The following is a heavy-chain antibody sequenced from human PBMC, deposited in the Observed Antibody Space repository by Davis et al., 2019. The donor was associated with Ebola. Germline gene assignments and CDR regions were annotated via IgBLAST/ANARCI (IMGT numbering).Heavy chain of an antibody. J-gene: IGHJ4*02. CDR1: GFHFSNYA. CDR2: ASHDGTTT. CDR3: ARGSDRWELFSY. D-gene: IGHD4-23*01. Sequence: PGGSLRLSCATSGFHFSNYAMHWVRQTPDKGLEWVAVASHDGTTTYYEDSVKGRFTISRDNSKNTLYLQLNRLRTEDTAVYYCARGSDRWELFSYWGQGTLVSVSS. V-gene: IGHV3-30*04.